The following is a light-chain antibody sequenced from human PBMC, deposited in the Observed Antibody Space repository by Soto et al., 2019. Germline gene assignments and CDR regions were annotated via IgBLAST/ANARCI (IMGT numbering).Light chain of an antibody. CDR1: ESVSNNY. J-gene: IGKJ1*01. CDR2: GAS. V-gene: IGKV3-20*01. CDR3: QQYGSTPPT. Sequence: EIVLTQSPGTLSLSPGERATLSCRASESVSNNYLPWYQRKPGQAPRLLLYGASYRATDIPDRFSGSGCGTEFTLSIARLEAEDFAVYICQQYGSTPPTFGLGTKVEI.